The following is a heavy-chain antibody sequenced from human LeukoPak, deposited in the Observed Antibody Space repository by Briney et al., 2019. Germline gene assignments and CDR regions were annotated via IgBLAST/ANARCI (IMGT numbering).Heavy chain of an antibody. Sequence: SETLSLTCTVSGGSFCTYYWSWIRQPAGKGLEWIGRIYTSGRTNYNTSLKSRLTMSVDTSKNHFSLKLSSVTAGDTAVYYCARGDPFRAGWFEAWGQGTLVTVCS. CDR3: ARGDPFRAGWFEA. CDR1: GGSFCTYY. CDR2: IYTSGRT. D-gene: IGHD6-13*01. J-gene: IGHJ5*02. V-gene: IGHV4-4*07.